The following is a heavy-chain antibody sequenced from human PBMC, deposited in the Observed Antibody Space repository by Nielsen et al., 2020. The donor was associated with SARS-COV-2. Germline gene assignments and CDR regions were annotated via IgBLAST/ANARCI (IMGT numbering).Heavy chain of an antibody. CDR1: GFTFSSYG. CDR2: ISWNSGSI. CDR3: AGYYYDSSGYYGVR. J-gene: IGHJ4*02. V-gene: IGHV3-9*01. Sequence: GGSLRLSCAASGFTFSSYGMHWVRQAPGKGLEWVSGISWNSGSIGYADSVKGRFTISRDNAKNSLYLQMNSLRAEDTALYYCAGYYYDSSGYYGVRWGQGTLVTVSS. D-gene: IGHD3-22*01.